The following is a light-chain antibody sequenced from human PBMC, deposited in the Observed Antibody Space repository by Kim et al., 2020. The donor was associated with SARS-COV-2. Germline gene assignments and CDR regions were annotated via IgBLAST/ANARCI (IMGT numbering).Light chain of an antibody. CDR1: NIGSKS. V-gene: IGLV3-21*04. J-gene: IGLJ3*02. CDR2: YDS. CDR3: QVWDSSSDHLRV. Sequence: PGKTVRITCGGNNIGSKSVHWYQQKPGQAPVLVIYYDSDRPSGIPERISGSNSGNTATLTISRVEAGDEADYYCQVWDSSSDHLRVFGGGTQLTVL.